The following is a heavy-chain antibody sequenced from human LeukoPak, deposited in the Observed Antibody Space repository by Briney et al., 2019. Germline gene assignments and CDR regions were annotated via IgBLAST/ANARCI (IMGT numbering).Heavy chain of an antibody. J-gene: IGHJ4*02. V-gene: IGHV3-7*03. CDR1: GFTFSSYW. D-gene: IGHD6-6*01. Sequence: GGSLRLSCAASGFTFSSYWMNWARQAPEKGLEWVASINHNGNVNYYVDSVKGRFTISRDNAKNSLYLQMSNLRAEDTAVYYCGSSMDYWGQGTLVTVSS. CDR2: INHNGNVN. CDR3: GSSMDY.